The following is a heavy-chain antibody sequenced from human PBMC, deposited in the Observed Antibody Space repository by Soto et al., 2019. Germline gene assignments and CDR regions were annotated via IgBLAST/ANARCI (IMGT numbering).Heavy chain of an antibody. J-gene: IGHJ6*02. V-gene: IGHV5-10-1*01. CDR1: GYSLTSYW. D-gene: IGHD2-15*01. CDR2: IDPSDSYT. Sequence: PGESLKISCKGSGYSLTSYWISWVRQMPGKGLEWMGRIDPSDSYTNYSPSFQGHVTISADKSISTAYLQWSSLKASDTAMYYCATNSPQIAGRAGIQYGMDVWGQGTTVTVSS. CDR3: ATNSPQIAGRAGIQYGMDV.